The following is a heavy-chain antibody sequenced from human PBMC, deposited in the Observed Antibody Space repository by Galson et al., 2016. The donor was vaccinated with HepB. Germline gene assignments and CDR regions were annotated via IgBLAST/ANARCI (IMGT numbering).Heavy chain of an antibody. D-gene: IGHD3-22*01. CDR3: ARRMYSSAGNYFDY. CDR2: IYPADSDT. CDR1: GYTFTSYW. V-gene: IGHV5-51*01. Sequence: QSGAEVKKPGESLKISCQGSGYTFTSYWIAWVRQMPGKGLEWMGIIYPADSDTRYSPSFEGQVTFSADKSISTAYVQWTSLKASDTAMYYCARRMYSSAGNYFDYWGQGTLVTVSS. J-gene: IGHJ4*02.